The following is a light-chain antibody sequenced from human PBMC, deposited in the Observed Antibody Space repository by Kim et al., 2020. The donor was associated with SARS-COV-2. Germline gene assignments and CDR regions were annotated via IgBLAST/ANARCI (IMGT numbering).Light chain of an antibody. CDR3: QQNGNSPS. J-gene: IGKJ4*01. V-gene: IGKV3-20*01. Sequence: LSPGERATLSGRASQSVIGNNLAGYKQKPGQTPRLLTYGASSRATGIPERFRGRGSGTDFTLTIRRLEPEDFEVYYGQQNGNSPSFGGGTKVDIK. CDR2: GAS. CDR1: QSVIGNN.